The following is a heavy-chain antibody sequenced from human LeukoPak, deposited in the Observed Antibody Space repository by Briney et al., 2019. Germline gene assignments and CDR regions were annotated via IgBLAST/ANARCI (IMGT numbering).Heavy chain of an antibody. CDR3: ARDRSFLRFGGFDY. CDR2: IYYSGST. J-gene: IGHJ4*02. D-gene: IGHD3-10*01. CDR1: GGSISSYY. V-gene: IGHV4-59*01. Sequence: PSETLSLTSTVSGGSISSYYWSWIRQPPGKGLEWIGYIYYSGSTNYNPSLKSRVTISVDTSKNQFSLKLSSVTAADTAVYYCARDRSFLRFGGFDYWGQGTLVTVSS.